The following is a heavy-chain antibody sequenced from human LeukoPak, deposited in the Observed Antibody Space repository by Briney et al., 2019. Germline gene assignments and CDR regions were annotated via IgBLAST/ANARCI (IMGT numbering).Heavy chain of an antibody. CDR3: ARGGISCAILPGYFDP. J-gene: IGHJ5*02. CDR1: GGTFSSYA. CDR2: IIPIFGTA. V-gene: IGHV1-69*01. D-gene: IGHD3-9*01. Sequence: SVKVSCKASGGTFSSYAISWVRQAPGQGLEWMGGIIPIFGTANYAQKFQGRVTMTGDESTSTAYMERSSLRCEDTAVYYCARGGISCAILPGYFDPWGQGTLVTVSS.